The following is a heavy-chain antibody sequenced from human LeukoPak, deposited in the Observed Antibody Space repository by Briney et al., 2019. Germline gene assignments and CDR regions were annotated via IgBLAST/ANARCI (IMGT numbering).Heavy chain of an antibody. CDR1: GFTFSSYW. CDR3: ARDLELGYCDSSGYDY. V-gene: IGHV3-74*01. J-gene: IGHJ4*02. Sequence: PGGSLRLSCAASGFTFSSYWMHWVRQIPGKGLVWVSRINSDGSNTRYADSVKGRFTISRDNAKNTLYLQMNSLRAEDTAVYYCARDLELGYCDSSGYDYWGQGTLVIVSS. D-gene: IGHD3-22*01. CDR2: INSDGSNT.